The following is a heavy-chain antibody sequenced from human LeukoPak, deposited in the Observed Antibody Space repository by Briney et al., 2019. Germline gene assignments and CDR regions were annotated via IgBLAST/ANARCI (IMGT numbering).Heavy chain of an antibody. CDR2: IYYSVST. V-gene: IGHV4-31*03. J-gene: IGHJ4*02. D-gene: IGHD3-22*01. Sequence: SETLSLTCPVSGGSISSGGYYWSWIRQHPGTGLEWVGYIYYSVSTYYNPSLKSRVTISVDTSKNQFTLKLSSVTAADTAVYYCAGGSDGYYGYWGQGTLVTVSS. CDR1: GGSISSGGYY. CDR3: AGGSDGYYGY.